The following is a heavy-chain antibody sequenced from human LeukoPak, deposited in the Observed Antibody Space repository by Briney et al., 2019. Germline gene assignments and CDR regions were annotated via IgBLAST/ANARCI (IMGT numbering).Heavy chain of an antibody. CDR3: ATVYSYGYYYFDY. D-gene: IGHD5-18*01. V-gene: IGHV1-24*01. CDR2: FDPEDGET. J-gene: IGHJ4*02. CDR1: GYTLIELS. Sequence: GASVKVSCKVSGYTLIELSMHWVRQAPGKGLEWMGGFDPEDGETIYAQKFQGRVTMTEDTSTDAAYMELSSLRSEDTAVYYCATVYSYGYYYFDYWGQGTLVTVSS.